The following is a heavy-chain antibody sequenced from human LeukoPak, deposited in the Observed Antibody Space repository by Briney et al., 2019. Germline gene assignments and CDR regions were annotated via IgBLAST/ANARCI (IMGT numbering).Heavy chain of an antibody. Sequence: GGSLRLSCTASGFTFTNYWMSWVRQAPGKGLEWVANIKEDETEVRYLDSVRGRFTISRDNAKNSLYLQMDSLRAKDTAVYYCARVGSSWDILDYWGQGTLVTVSS. CDR3: ARVGSSWDILDY. D-gene: IGHD6-13*01. CDR2: IKEDETEV. J-gene: IGHJ4*02. V-gene: IGHV3-7*01. CDR1: GFTFTNYW.